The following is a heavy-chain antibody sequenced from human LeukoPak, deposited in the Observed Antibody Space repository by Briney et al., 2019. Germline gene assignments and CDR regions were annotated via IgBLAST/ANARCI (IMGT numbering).Heavy chain of an antibody. D-gene: IGHD3-10*01. CDR1: GFTFSSYA. CDR3: ARDDPQISDYYGSGSYSGLFDY. Sequence: PGGSLRLSCAASGFTFSSYAMHWVRQAPGKGLEWVAVISYDGSNKYYADSVKGRFTISRDNSKNTLYLQMNSLRAEDTAVYYCARDDPQISDYYGSGSYSGLFDYWGQGTLVTVSS. J-gene: IGHJ4*02. V-gene: IGHV3-30*04. CDR2: ISYDGSNK.